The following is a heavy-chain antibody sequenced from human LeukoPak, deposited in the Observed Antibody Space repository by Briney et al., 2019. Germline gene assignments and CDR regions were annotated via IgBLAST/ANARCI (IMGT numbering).Heavy chain of an antibody. CDR2: IYYSGST. V-gene: IGHV4-59*08. J-gene: IGHJ3*02. CDR1: GGSISSYY. D-gene: IGHD3-10*01. CDR3: ARRTMVREVTLLDI. Sequence: PSETLSLTCTVSGGSISSYYWSWIRQPPGKGLEWIGYIYYSGSTNYNPSLKSRVTISVDTSKNQFSLKLSSVTAADTAVYYCARRTMVREVTLLDIWGQGTMVTVSS.